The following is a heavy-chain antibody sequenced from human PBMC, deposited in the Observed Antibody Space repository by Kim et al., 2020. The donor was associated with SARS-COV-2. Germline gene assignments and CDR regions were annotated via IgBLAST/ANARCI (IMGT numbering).Heavy chain of an antibody. CDR2: ISYDGSNK. CDR3: ATRLLRFLEWLSPVYFDY. CDR1: GFTFSSYG. D-gene: IGHD3-3*01. Sequence: GGSLRLSCAASGFTFSSYGMHWVRQAPGKGLEWVAVISYDGSNKYYADSVKGRFTISRDNSKNTLYLQMNSLRAEDTAVYYCATRLLRFLEWLSPVYFDYWGQGTLVTVSS. J-gene: IGHJ4*02. V-gene: IGHV3-30*03.